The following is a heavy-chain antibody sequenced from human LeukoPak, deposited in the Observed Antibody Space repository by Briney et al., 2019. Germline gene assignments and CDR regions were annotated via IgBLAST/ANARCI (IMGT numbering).Heavy chain of an antibody. V-gene: IGHV4-59*08. CDR3: ARHIGGGIEDMDV. J-gene: IGHJ6*03. CDR1: GGSIGTYY. D-gene: IGHD3-16*02. Sequence: SETLSLTCTVSGGSIGTYYWSWVRQSPGTGLEWIGYIYVTGTRYNPYLQSRVTISVDRSRNQYFLKMTSVTAADTAMYYCARHIGGGIEDMDVWGRGTKVTVSS. CDR2: IYVTGT.